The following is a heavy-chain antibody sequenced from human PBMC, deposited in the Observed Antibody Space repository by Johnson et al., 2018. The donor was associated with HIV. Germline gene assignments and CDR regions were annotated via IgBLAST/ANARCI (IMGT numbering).Heavy chain of an antibody. CDR3: ARKVGYYGGGDI. D-gene: IGHD4-23*01. J-gene: IGHJ3*02. V-gene: IGHV3-11*01. CDR1: GFSVSSNY. Sequence: QVQLVESGGGLIQPGGSLRLSCATSGFSVSSNYMNWIRQAPGKGLEWISYISGSGFDTFYADSVKGRFTISRDNAKKSLYLQMNSLRPEDTAVYYCARKVGYYGGGDIWGQGTMVTVSS. CDR2: ISGSGFDT.